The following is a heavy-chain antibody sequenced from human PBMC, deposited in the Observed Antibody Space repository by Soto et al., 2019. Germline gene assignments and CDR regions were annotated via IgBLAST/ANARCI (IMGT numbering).Heavy chain of an antibody. CDR1: GFSFPNFG. V-gene: IGHV3-9*01. D-gene: IGHD3-3*02. CDR3: AKVKLSSIDEEYFDS. Sequence: PGGSLSLSCATSGFSFPNFGMRWVRQVPGKGLYWVSGISWRGRSRGYADSVRGRFTISRDNAKTSLYLQMNSLRPEDTAVYYCAKVKLSSIDEEYFDSWGQGTLVTVSS. J-gene: IGHJ4*02. CDR2: ISWRGRSR.